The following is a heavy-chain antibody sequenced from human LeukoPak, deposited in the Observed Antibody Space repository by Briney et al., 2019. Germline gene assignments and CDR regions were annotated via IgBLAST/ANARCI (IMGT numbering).Heavy chain of an antibody. CDR3: AKDLGIYHDGSGGPYFFDY. CDR2: ISGSGGRT. J-gene: IGHJ4*02. Sequence: PGGSLRLSCAASGFTFSSYAMSWVRQAPGKGLEWVSTISGSGGRTQYADSVKGRFTISRDSSKSTLFLQMNSLRAEDTAVYYCAKDLGIYHDGSGGPYFFDYWGQGNLVTVSS. V-gene: IGHV3-23*01. D-gene: IGHD3-22*01. CDR1: GFTFSSYA.